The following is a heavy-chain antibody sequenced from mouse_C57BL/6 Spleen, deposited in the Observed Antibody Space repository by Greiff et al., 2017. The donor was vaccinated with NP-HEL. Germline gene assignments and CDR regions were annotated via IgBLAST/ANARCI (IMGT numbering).Heavy chain of an antibody. D-gene: IGHD3-2*02. Sequence: EVQLQQSGAELVRPGASVKLSCTASGFNIKDDYMHWVKQRPEQGLEWIGWIDPENGDTEYASKFQGKATITADTSSNTAYLQLSSLTSEDTAVYYCTKSSGYPYYAMDYWGQGTSVTVSS. J-gene: IGHJ4*01. CDR2: IDPENGDT. CDR1: GFNIKDDY. CDR3: TKSSGYPYYAMDY. V-gene: IGHV14-4*01.